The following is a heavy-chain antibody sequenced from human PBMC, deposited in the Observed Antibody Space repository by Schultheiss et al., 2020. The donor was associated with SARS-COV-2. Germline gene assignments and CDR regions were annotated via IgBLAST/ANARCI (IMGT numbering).Heavy chain of an antibody. CDR2: VNHSGNT. CDR1: GGSFSGYF. Sequence: SETLSLTCAVYGGSFSGYFWTWIRQSPGKGLEWIGEVNHSGNTNYNPSLKSRVTISVDTSKHQFSLRLRSATAADTAVYYCARVNYYDSSDAFDIWGQGTMVTVSS. CDR3: ARVNYYDSSDAFDI. D-gene: IGHD3-22*01. J-gene: IGHJ3*02. V-gene: IGHV4-34*01.